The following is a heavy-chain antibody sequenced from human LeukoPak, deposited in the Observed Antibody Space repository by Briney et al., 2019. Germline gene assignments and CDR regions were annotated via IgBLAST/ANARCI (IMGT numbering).Heavy chain of an antibody. CDR3: ARDVAYDIGAFDI. V-gene: IGHV3-48*04. D-gene: IGHD3-22*01. CDR1: GFTFSSSA. CDR2: ISSSGSTI. J-gene: IGHJ3*02. Sequence: GGSLRLSCAASGFTFSSSAMNWVRQAPGKGLEWVSYISSSGSTIYYADSVKGRFTISRDNAKNSLYLQMNSLRAEDTALYYCARDVAYDIGAFDIWGQGTMVTVSS.